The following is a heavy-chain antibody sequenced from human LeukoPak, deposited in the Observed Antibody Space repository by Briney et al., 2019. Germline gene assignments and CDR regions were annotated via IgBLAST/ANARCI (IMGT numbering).Heavy chain of an antibody. J-gene: IGHJ4*02. CDR2: INHSGRT. V-gene: IGHV4-34*01. D-gene: IGHD2-21*02. CDR3: ATGGVTPIRVDF. CDR1: GGSFSGYY. Sequence: SETLSLTCAVDGGSFSGYYWSWIRQPPGKGLEWIGEINHSGRTNYNPSLKSRVTISVDTSKNQFSLKLSSVTAADTAVYYCATGGVTPIRVDFWGQGTLVTVSS.